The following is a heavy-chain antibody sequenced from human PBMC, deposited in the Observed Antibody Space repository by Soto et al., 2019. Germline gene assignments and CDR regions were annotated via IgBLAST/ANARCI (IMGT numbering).Heavy chain of an antibody. V-gene: IGHV4-34*01. CDR3: ARGATVTNTFDY. J-gene: IGHJ4*02. CDR2: INHSGST. CDR1: GGSFSGYY. Sequence: PSETLSLTCAVYGGSFSGYYWSWIRQPPGKGLEWIGEINHSGSTNYNPSLKSRVTISVDTSKNQFSLKLSSVTAADTAVYYCARGATVTNTFDYWGQGTLVTVSS. D-gene: IGHD4-17*01.